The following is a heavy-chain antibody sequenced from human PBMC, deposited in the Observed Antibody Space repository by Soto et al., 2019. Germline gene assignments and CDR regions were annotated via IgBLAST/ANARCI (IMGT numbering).Heavy chain of an antibody. CDR3: ARDSGYSSSWYRGVDAFDI. J-gene: IGHJ3*02. Sequence: SETLSLTCAVSGGSISSHNWWSWVRQPPGKGLEWIGEIYHSGGTNYNPSLKSRVIMSVVPSKNLFSLTLNSVTAADTAFYYCARDSGYSSSWYRGVDAFDIWGQGTMVTVSS. V-gene: IGHV4-4*02. CDR2: IYHSGGT. CDR1: GGSISSHNW. D-gene: IGHD6-13*01.